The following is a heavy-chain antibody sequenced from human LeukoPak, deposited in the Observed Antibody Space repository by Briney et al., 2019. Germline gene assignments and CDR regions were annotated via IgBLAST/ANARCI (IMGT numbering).Heavy chain of an antibody. CDR2: IYSGGST. Sequence: PGGSLRLSCVASGFTASSYYVSCVRQAPGKGLEWVSVIYSGGSTYYADSVEGRFTVSRDNSKNTLYLEMRSLRAEDTAVYYCARDLHPRLAGYFDYWGQGTLVTVSS. CDR1: GFTASSYY. V-gene: IGHV3-53*01. D-gene: IGHD3-3*02. J-gene: IGHJ4*02. CDR3: ARDLHPRLAGYFDY.